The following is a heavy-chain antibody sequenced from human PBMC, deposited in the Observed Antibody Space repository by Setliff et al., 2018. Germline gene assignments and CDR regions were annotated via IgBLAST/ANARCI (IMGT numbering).Heavy chain of an antibody. J-gene: IGHJ4*02. CDR1: GYTFTSHY. D-gene: IGHD3-10*01. V-gene: IGHV1-8*03. Sequence: GASVKVSCKASGYTFTSHYMHWVRQATGQGLEWMGWMNPNSGNTGYAQKFQGRVTITRNTSISTAYMELSSLRSEDTAVYYCARGLLWFGEPSWWGQGTLVTVSS. CDR3: ARGLLWFGEPSW. CDR2: MNPNSGNT.